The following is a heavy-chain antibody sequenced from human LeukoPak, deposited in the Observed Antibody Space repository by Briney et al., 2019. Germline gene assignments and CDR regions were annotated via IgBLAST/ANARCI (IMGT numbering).Heavy chain of an antibody. CDR1: GGSISRGGYS. D-gene: IGHD4-17*01. J-gene: IGHJ4*02. CDR3: ARGVDGDYVAYYFDY. CDR2: IYHSGST. V-gene: IGHV4-30-2*01. Sequence: NSSQTLSLTCAVSGGSISRGGYSWSWIRQPPGKGLEWIGYIYHSGSTYYNPSLKSRVTISVDRSKNQFSLKLSSVTAADTAVYYCARGVDGDYVAYYFDYWGQGTLVTVSS.